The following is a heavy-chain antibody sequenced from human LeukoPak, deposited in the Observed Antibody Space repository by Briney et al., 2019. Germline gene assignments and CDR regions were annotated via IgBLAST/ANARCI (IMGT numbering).Heavy chain of an antibody. J-gene: IGHJ4*02. CDR2: IYPGDSDT. CDR3: ARQVAVAGTEGYFDY. Sequence: GESLKISCKGSGYSFTSYWIGWVRQMPGKGLEWMGIIYPGDSDTRYSPSFQGQVTISADKSISTAYLQWSSLKASDTAMYYCARQVAVAGTEGYFDYWGQGTLVTVSP. CDR1: GYSFTSYW. V-gene: IGHV5-51*01. D-gene: IGHD6-19*01.